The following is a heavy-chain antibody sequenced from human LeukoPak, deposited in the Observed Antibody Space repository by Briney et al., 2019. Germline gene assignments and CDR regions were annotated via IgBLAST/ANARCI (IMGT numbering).Heavy chain of an antibody. CDR1: GYTFTSYG. CDR3: ARASGHLGELSHLPFETHATFDY. D-gene: IGHD3-16*02. J-gene: IGHJ4*02. V-gene: IGHV1-18*01. CDR2: ISAYNGNT. Sequence: GASVKVSCKASGYTFTSYGISWVRQAPGQGLEWMGWISAYNGNTNYAQKLQGRVTMTTDTSTSTAYMELRSLRSDDTAVYYCARASGHLGELSHLPFETHATFDYWGQGTLVTVSS.